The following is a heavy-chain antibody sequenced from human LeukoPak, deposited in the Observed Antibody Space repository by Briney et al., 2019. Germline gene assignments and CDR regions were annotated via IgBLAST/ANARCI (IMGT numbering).Heavy chain of an antibody. Sequence: GGSLRLSCAASGFSFSSYSMNWARQAPGKGLEWVSCISSSSSHTYYADSVKGRFTISRDNAKNSLYLQMNSLRVEDTAVYYCARDGSSGWYWVDYWGQGTLVTVSS. D-gene: IGHD6-19*01. J-gene: IGHJ4*02. V-gene: IGHV3-21*01. CDR1: GFSFSSYS. CDR3: ARDGSSGWYWVDY. CDR2: ISSSSSHT.